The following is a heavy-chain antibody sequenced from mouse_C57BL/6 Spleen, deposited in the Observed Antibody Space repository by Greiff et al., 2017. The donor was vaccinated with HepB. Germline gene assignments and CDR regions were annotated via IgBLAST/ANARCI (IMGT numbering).Heavy chain of an antibody. D-gene: IGHD2-4*01. Sequence: QVQLQQSGPELVKPGASVKISCKASGYAFSSSWMNWVKQRPGKGLEWIGRIYPGDGDTNYNGKFKGKATLTADKSSSTAYMQLSSLTSEDSAVYFCARLRGYDYGYAMDYWGQGTSVTVSS. J-gene: IGHJ4*01. CDR2: IYPGDGDT. CDR3: ARLRGYDYGYAMDY. CDR1: GYAFSSSW. V-gene: IGHV1-82*01.